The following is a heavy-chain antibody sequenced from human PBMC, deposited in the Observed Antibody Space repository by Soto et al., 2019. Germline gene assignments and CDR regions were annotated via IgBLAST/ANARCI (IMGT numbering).Heavy chain of an antibody. CDR2: ISGSGGST. J-gene: IGHJ4*02. Sequence: GGSLRLSCAASGFTFSSYAMSWVRQAPGKGLEWVSAISGSGGSTHYADSVKGRFTISRDNSKNTLYLQMNSLRAEDTAVYYCAKDRWRAATAISGYWGQGTLVTVSS. V-gene: IGHV3-23*01. CDR3: AKDRWRAATAISGY. CDR1: GFTFSSYA. D-gene: IGHD2-21*02.